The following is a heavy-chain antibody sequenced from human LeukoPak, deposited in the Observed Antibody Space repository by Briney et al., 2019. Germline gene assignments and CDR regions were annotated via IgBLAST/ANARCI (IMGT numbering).Heavy chain of an antibody. V-gene: IGHV3-66*01. CDR2: IYSGGST. CDR3: ARALYFRRFDY. J-gene: IGHJ4*02. Sequence: PGGSLRLSCAASGFTVSSNYMSWVRQAPGKGLEWVSVIYSGGSTYYADSVKDRFTISRDNSKNTLYLQMNSLRAEDTAVYYCARALYFRRFDYWGQGTLVTVSS. CDR1: GFTVSSNY. D-gene: IGHD2-2*02.